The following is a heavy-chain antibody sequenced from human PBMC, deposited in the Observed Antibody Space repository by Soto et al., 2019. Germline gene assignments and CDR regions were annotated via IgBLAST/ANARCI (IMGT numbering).Heavy chain of an antibody. V-gene: IGHV3-21*01. D-gene: IGHD6-13*01. J-gene: IGHJ3*02. CDR1: GFTFSSYS. CDR2: ISSSSSYI. CDR3: ARDTSSSWPSDAFDI. Sequence: GGSLRLSCAASGFTFSSYSMNWVRQAPGKGLEWVSSISSSSSYIYYADSVKGRFTISRDNAKNSLYLQMNSLRAEDTAVYYCARDTSSSWPSDAFDIWGQGTMVTVSS.